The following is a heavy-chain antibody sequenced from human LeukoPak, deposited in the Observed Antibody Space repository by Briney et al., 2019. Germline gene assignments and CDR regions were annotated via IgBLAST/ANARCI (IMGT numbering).Heavy chain of an antibody. V-gene: IGHV3-7*03. CDR1: GFTFTSHW. CDR3: ARGGGLDV. D-gene: IGHD3-16*01. CDR2: IKRDGSEK. J-gene: IGHJ6*02. Sequence: GGSLRLSCAASGFTFTSHWMTWVRQAPGKGLEWVANIKRDGSEKYSVDSVKGRFTISRDNAKNSLYLQMSNLRAEDTAVYFCARGGGLDVWGQGATVTVSS.